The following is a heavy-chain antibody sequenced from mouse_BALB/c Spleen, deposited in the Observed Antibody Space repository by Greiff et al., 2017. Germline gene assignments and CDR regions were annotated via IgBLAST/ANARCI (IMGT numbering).Heavy chain of an antibody. CDR2: ISSGGSYT. J-gene: IGHJ4*01. Sequence: EVQVVESGGDLVKPGGSLKLSCAASGFTFSSYGMSWVRQTPDKRLEWVATISSGGSYTYYPDSVKGRFTISRDNAKNTLYLQMSSLKSEDTAMYYCARQRPIYYRYDRYAMDYWGQGTSVTVSS. V-gene: IGHV5-6*01. D-gene: IGHD2-14*01. CDR1: GFTFSSYG. CDR3: ARQRPIYYRYDRYAMDY.